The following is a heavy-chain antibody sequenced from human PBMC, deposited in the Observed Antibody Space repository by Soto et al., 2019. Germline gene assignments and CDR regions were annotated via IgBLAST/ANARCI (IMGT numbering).Heavy chain of an antibody. J-gene: IGHJ4*02. CDR3: ASAPEKLLIQPKFDY. Sequence: PGESLKISCKGSGYSFTSYWIAWVRQMPGKGLEWMGTIYPGDSDTNYNPSLKSRVTISVDTSKNQFSLKLSSVTAADTAVYYCASAPEKLLIQPKFDYWGQGALVTVSS. CDR1: GYSFTSYW. V-gene: IGHV5-51*01. D-gene: IGHD5-18*01. CDR2: IYPGDSDT.